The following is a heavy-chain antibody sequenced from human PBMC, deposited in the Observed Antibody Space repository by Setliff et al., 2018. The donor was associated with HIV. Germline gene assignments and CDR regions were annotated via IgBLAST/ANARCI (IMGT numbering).Heavy chain of an antibody. Sequence: SETLSLTCTVSRGSINSGSYYWTWIRQPAGKGLEWIGRFYTSGSTTYNPSLRSRLTISVDKSKNQFFLNLSSVTAADTAVYYCARGKGSVTGARDAFDIWGRGTLVTVSS. CDR3: ARGKGSVTGARDAFDI. V-gene: IGHV4-61*02. D-gene: IGHD6-19*01. CDR2: FYTSGST. J-gene: IGHJ3*02. CDR1: RGSINSGSYY.